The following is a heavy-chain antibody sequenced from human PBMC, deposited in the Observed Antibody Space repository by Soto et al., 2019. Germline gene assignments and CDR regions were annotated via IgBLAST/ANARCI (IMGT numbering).Heavy chain of an antibody. CDR3: ARGWGRISDY. CDR2: INHSGST. V-gene: IGHV4-34*01. D-gene: IGHD7-27*01. CDR1: GGSFSGYY. J-gene: IGHJ4*02. Sequence: QVQLQQWGAGLLKPSETLSLTCAVYGGSFSGYYWSWIRQPPGKGLEWIGEINHSGSTNYNPSLKHRVTISVDTPKNQFSLKRSSVTAADTAVYYCARGWGRISDYWGQGALVAVSS.